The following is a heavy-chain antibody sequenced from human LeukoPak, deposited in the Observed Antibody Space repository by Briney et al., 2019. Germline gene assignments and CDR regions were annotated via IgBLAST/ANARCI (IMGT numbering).Heavy chain of an antibody. J-gene: IGHJ4*02. D-gene: IGHD1-26*01. V-gene: IGHV3-30*02. CDR3: AKETGRWELE. Sequence: PGGSLRLSCAASGFTFSSYGMHWVRQAPGKGLEWVAVIWYDGSNKYYADSVKGRFTISRDNSKNTLYVQMNSLRAEDTAVYYCAKETGRWELEWGQGTLVTVSS. CDR2: IWYDGSNK. CDR1: GFTFSSYG.